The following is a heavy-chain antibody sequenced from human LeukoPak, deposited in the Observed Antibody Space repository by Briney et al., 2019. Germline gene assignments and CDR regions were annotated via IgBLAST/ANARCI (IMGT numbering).Heavy chain of an antibody. CDR2: ISAYNGNT. Sequence: GASVKVSCKASGYTFTSYGISWVRQAPGQGLEWMGWISAYNGNTNYAQKLQGRVTMTTDTSTSTAYMELRSLRSDDTAVYYCAKDWVLRYFRSGGYFDYWGQGTLVTVSS. J-gene: IGHJ4*02. V-gene: IGHV1-18*01. CDR1: GYTFTSYG. CDR3: AKDWVLRYFRSGGYFDY. D-gene: IGHD3-9*01.